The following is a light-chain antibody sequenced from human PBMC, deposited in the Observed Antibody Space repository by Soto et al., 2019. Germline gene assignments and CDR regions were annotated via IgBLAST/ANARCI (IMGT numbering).Light chain of an antibody. V-gene: IGKV3-20*01. Sequence: EIVLSQSPATLSVSSVERGNRXYRARQSVRSNLAWYQQRPGQAPRLLMYAASSRATGIPDRFSGSGSGTDFTLTISRLEPEDFAVYYCQQYGSSPLTFGGGTKVDVK. J-gene: IGKJ4*01. CDR3: QQYGSSPLT. CDR2: AAS. CDR1: QSVRSN.